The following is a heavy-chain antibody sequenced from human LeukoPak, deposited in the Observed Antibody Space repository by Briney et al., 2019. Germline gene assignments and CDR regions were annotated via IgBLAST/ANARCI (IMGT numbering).Heavy chain of an antibody. J-gene: IGHJ4*02. Sequence: GGSLRLPCAASGFTFSSYAMSWVRQAPGKGLEWVSAISGSGGSTYYADSVKGRFTISRDNSKNTLYLQMNSLRAEDTAVYYCAKYSDRPSYFDYWGQGTLDTVSS. CDR2: ISGSGGST. D-gene: IGHD6-13*01. CDR3: AKYSDRPSYFDY. V-gene: IGHV3-23*01. CDR1: GFTFSSYA.